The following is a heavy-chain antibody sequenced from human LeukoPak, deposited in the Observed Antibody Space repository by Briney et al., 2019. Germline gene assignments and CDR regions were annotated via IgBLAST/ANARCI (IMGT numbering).Heavy chain of an antibody. CDR3: GGMVRGVAALEY. J-gene: IGHJ4*02. D-gene: IGHD3-10*01. CDR2: IYYSGST. CDR1: GFTFSSYA. Sequence: GSLRLSCAASGFTFSSYAMSWIRQPPGKGLEWIGSIYYSGSTYYNPSLKSRVTISVDTSKNQFSLKLSSVTAADTAVYYCGGMVRGVAALEYWGQGTLVTVSS. V-gene: IGHV4-39*01.